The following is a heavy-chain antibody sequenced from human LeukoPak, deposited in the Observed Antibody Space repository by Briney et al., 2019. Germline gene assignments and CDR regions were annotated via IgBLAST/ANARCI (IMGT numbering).Heavy chain of an antibody. J-gene: IGHJ4*02. CDR1: GFIFSNYW. Sequence: GGSLRLSCAASGFIFSNYWMSWVRQAPGKGLEWVANIKQDGSEKYYVDSVKGRFTISRDNAKNSLYLQMNSLRAVDTAVYYCARAPVAGTLFDYWGQGTLVTVSS. D-gene: IGHD6-19*01. V-gene: IGHV3-7*01. CDR2: IKQDGSEK. CDR3: ARAPVAGTLFDY.